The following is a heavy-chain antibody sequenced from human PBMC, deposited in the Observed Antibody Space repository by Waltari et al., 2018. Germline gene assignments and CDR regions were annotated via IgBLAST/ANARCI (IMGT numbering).Heavy chain of an antibody. CDR3: ARVSDYGGLIRYFDY. CDR1: GFTFSSYA. D-gene: IGHD3-10*01. Sequence: EVQLVESGGGLVQPGGSLRLSCAASGFTFSSYAMHWVRQAPGKGLEYVSAISSNGGSTYYADSVKGRFTIYRDKSKNTLYLQMGSLRAEDMAVYYCARVSDYGGLIRYFDYWGQGTLVTVSS. J-gene: IGHJ4*02. CDR2: ISSNGGST. V-gene: IGHV3-64*07.